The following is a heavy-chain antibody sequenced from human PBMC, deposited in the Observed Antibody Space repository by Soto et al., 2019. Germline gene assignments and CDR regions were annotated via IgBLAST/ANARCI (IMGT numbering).Heavy chain of an antibody. D-gene: IGHD3-10*01. CDR3: SKDRSSGSPYYGIDF. CDR1: GFTFGDYA. Sequence: PGGSLRLSCAASGFTFGDYAMHWVRQVPGKGLEWVSGFKWNSGDVGYADSVKGRFTISRDNARNSLYLQMNSLRPEDTAVYYCSKDRSSGSPYYGIDFWGQGTMVTVSS. V-gene: IGHV3-9*01. CDR2: FKWNSGDV. J-gene: IGHJ6*02.